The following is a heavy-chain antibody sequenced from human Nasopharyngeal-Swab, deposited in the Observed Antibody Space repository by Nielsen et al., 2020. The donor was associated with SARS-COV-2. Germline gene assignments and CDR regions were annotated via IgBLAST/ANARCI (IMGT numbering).Heavy chain of an antibody. D-gene: IGHD5-12*01. CDR3: ARDPVATLNYYYYGMDV. CDR2: IRRSSSYI. V-gene: IGHV3-21*01. J-gene: IGHJ6*02. Sequence: WIRQPPGKGLEWVSSIRRSSSYIYYADSVKGRFTISRDNAKNSLYLQMNSLRAEDTAVYYCARDPVATLNYYYYGMDVWGQGTTVTVSS.